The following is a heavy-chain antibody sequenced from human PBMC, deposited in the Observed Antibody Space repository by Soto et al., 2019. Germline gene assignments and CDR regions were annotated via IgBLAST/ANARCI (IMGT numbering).Heavy chain of an antibody. D-gene: IGHD2-8*01. Sequence: QVQLVQSGAEVKKPGASVRVSCKPSGYTLRNYAIHWVRQAAGQSLEWLAWIDPGRGRATYSQKVQGRTIVTRDNSATTFYMDLTSLTPEYTAVYSCTRNLNGGNPFDYWGQGALVIVSS. CDR1: GYTLRNYA. CDR3: TRNLNGGNPFDY. J-gene: IGHJ4*02. V-gene: IGHV1-3*01. CDR2: IDPGRGRA.